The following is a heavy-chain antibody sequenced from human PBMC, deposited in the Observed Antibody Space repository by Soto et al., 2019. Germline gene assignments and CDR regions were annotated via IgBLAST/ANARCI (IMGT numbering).Heavy chain of an antibody. CDR3: AKDWGYSTSFEYYFDY. D-gene: IGHD6-13*01. Sequence: EVQLLDSGGGLVQPGGSLRLSCAASGFTFSSFAMSWVRQAPGKGLEWVSAISGSGGSTYYADSVKGRFTISRDKSKNTLYLQMNSLRADDTAVYYCAKDWGYSTSFEYYFDYWGQGTLVTVSS. CDR2: ISGSGGST. CDR1: GFTFSSFA. V-gene: IGHV3-23*01. J-gene: IGHJ4*02.